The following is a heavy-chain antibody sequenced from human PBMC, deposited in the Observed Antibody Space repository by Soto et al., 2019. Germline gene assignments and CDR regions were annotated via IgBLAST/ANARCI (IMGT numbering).Heavy chain of an antibody. CDR2: FYYSGGT. CDR1: GGSINSGDYY. CDR3: ASDTCGYTYKNL. V-gene: IGHV4-30-4*01. J-gene: IGHJ4*02. D-gene: IGHD3-22*01. Sequence: PSETLSLTCIVSGGSINSGDYYWSLIRQPPGKGLEWIGYFYYSGGTYYNQSLKSRITISVDPSKNQFSLKLSSVTAADTAVYYCASDTCGYTYKNLWGQGTLFTVS.